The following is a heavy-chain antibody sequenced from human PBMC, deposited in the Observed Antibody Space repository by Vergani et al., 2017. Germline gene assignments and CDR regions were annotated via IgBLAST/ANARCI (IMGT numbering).Heavy chain of an antibody. V-gene: IGHV3-30*04. D-gene: IGHD6-6*01. Sequence: QVQLVKSGGGVVQPGRSLRLSCAASGFTFSSYAMHWVRQAPGKGLEWVAVISYDGSNKYYADSVKGRFTISRDNSKNTLYLQMNSLRAEDTAVYYCARGGGSIAARPGDYWGQGTLVTVSS. CDR3: ARGGGSIAARPGDY. CDR2: ISYDGSNK. CDR1: GFTFSSYA. J-gene: IGHJ4*02.